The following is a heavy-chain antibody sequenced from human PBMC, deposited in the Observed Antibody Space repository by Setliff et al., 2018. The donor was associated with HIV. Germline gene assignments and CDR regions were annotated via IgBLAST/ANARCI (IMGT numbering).Heavy chain of an antibody. Sequence: PSETLSLTCTVSGGPFSSTSWSWIRQLPGQGLEWIGYIYYSGNTNYNPSLKSRVTISIDTSKNRFFLKLNSVTAADTAIYYCARDLHQPGYFYYVDVWGKGTAVTVSS. D-gene: IGHD3-16*01. CDR1: GGPFSSTS. J-gene: IGHJ6*04. CDR3: ARDLHQPGYFYYVDV. CDR2: IYYSGNT. V-gene: IGHV4-59*01.